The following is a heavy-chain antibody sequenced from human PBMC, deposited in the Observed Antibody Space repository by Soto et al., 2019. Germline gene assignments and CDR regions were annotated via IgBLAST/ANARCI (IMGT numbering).Heavy chain of an antibody. CDR2: IYTSGST. CDR3: ARGGPYSNHYYYYGMDV. D-gene: IGHD4-4*01. CDR1: GGSISSYY. V-gene: IGHV4-4*07. Sequence: SETLSLTCTVSGGSISSYYWSWIRQPAGKGLEWIGRIYTSGSTNYNPSLKSRVTMSVDTSKNQFSLKLSSVTAADTAVYYCARGGPYSNHYYYYGMDVWGQGTTVTVSS. J-gene: IGHJ6*02.